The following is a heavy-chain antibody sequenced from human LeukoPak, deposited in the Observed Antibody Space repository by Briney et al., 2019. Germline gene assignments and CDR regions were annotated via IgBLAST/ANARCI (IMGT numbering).Heavy chain of an antibody. J-gene: IGHJ3*02. CDR2: IYYSGST. V-gene: IGHV4-61*01. Sequence: SETLSLTCTVSGGSVSSGSYYWSWIRQPPGKGLEWIGYIYYSGSTNYNPSLKSRVTISVDTSKNQFSLKLSSVTAADTAVYYCARVIIGTTNFDIWGQGTTVTVSS. CDR3: ARVIIGTTNFDI. CDR1: GGSVSSGSYY. D-gene: IGHD1-7*01.